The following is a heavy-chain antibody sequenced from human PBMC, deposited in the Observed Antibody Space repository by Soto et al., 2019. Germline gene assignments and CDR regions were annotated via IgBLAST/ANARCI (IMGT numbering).Heavy chain of an antibody. CDR3: AKDGAKDIVLVPAAMLDY. D-gene: IGHD2-2*01. J-gene: IGHJ4*02. Sequence: GGSLRLSCAASGFTFSSYGMHWVRQAPGKGLEWVAVISYDGSNKYYADSVKGRFTISRDNSKNTLYLQMNSLRAEDTAVYYCAKDGAKDIVLVPAAMLDYRGQGTLVTVSS. V-gene: IGHV3-30*18. CDR1: GFTFSSYG. CDR2: ISYDGSNK.